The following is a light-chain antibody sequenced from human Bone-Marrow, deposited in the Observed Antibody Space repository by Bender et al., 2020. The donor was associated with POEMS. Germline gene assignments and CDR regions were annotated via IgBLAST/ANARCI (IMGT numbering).Light chain of an antibody. CDR3: QVWDSSSGHPNWV. V-gene: IGLV3-21*02. Sequence: SSVLTQPPSVSVAPGQTARVSCGGDNIGSKNVHWFQQRPGQAPVLVVYGDSDRPTGIPERFTGSNSGNTATLTISRVEAADEADYHCQVWDSSSGHPNWVFGGGTKLTVL. CDR1: NIGSKN. CDR2: GDS. J-gene: IGLJ3*02.